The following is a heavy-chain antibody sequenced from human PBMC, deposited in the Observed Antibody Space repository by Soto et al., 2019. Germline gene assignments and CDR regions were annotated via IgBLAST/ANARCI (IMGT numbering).Heavy chain of an antibody. D-gene: IGHD5-12*01. Sequence: QVQIVESGGRVVQPGRSLRLSCAASGFSFETYGMHWVRQAPGRGLEWVAIIWYDGSLQYYAAAVKGRFTISRDNSKNTLYLEMNSLRAEDTAVYYCANLWGDGYNLGQDYNGMDVWGQGTTVIVSS. V-gene: IGHV3-33*06. CDR1: GFSFETYG. J-gene: IGHJ6*02. CDR3: ANLWGDGYNLGQDYNGMDV. CDR2: IWYDGSLQ.